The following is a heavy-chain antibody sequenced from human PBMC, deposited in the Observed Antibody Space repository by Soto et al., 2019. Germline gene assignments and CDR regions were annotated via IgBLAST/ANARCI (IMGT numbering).Heavy chain of an antibody. V-gene: IGHV1-18*01. CDR3: ARDLGGSYYAPVDY. CDR2: NGNT. D-gene: IGHD1-26*01. J-gene: IGHJ4*02. CDR1: GYTFTSYG. Sequence: QVQLVQSGAEVKKPGASVKVSCKASGYTFTSYGISWVRQAPGQGLEYNGNTKYAQKLQGRVTMTTDTSTSTAYMELRSLRSDYTAVYYCARDLGGSYYAPVDYWGQGTLVTVSS.